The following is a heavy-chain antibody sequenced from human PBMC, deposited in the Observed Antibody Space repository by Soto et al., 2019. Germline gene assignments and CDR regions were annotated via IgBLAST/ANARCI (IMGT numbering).Heavy chain of an antibody. J-gene: IGHJ5*02. CDR3: ARQVVCSGGSCYSRARFDP. CDR1: GGSISSGGYY. CDR2: IYYSGST. V-gene: IGHV4-31*03. Sequence: SETLSLTCTVSGGSISSGGYYWSWIRQHPGKGLEWIGYIYYSGSTYYNPSLKSRVTISVDTSKNQFSLKLSSVTAADTAVYYCARQVVCSGGSCYSRARFDPWGQGTLVTVSS. D-gene: IGHD2-15*01.